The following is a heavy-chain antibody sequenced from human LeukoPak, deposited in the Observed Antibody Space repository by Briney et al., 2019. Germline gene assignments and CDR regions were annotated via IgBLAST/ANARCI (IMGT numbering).Heavy chain of an antibody. Sequence: GASVKVSCKASGYTFTSYDINWVRQATGQGLEWMGWMNPNSGNTGYAQKFQGRVTITRNTSISTAYMELSSLRSEDTAVYYCATTLMVARTFDYWGQGTLVTVSS. CDR1: GYTFTSYD. CDR2: MNPNSGNT. J-gene: IGHJ4*02. D-gene: IGHD5-12*01. V-gene: IGHV1-8*03. CDR3: ATTLMVARTFDY.